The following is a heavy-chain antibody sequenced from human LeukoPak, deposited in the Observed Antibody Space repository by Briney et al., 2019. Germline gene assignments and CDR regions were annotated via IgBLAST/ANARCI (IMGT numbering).Heavy chain of an antibody. J-gene: IGHJ4*02. V-gene: IGHV4-59*01. CDR1: GVSISSYY. CDR2: IYYSGST. D-gene: IGHD5-18*01. CDR3: AREGGYSYGTAIYY. Sequence: SETLSLTCTVSGVSISSYYWSWIRQPPGMGLEWIGYIYYSGSTNYNPSLKSRVTISVDTSKNQFSLKLSSVTAADTAIYYCAREGGYSYGTAIYYWGQGTLVTVSS.